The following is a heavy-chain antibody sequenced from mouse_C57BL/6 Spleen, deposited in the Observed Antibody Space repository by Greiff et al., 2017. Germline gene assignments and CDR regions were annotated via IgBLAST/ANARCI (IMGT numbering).Heavy chain of an antibody. Sequence: EVQLVESGGGLVKPGGSLKLSCAASGFTFSSYAMSWVRQTPEKRLEWVATISAGGSYTYYPDNVKGRFTISRDNAKNNLYMQMSHLKSEDTTMYYCARDGSGSPRAVAWFAYWGQGTLVTVSA. V-gene: IGHV5-4*01. CDR1: GFTFSSYA. J-gene: IGHJ3*01. CDR2: ISAGGSYT. CDR3: ARDGSGSPRAVAWFAY. D-gene: IGHD1-1*01.